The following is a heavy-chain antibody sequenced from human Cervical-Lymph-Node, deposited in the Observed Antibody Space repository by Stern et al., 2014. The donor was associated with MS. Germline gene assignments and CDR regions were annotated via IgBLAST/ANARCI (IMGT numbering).Heavy chain of an antibody. CDR3: AKHACTGAACPFDL. V-gene: IGHV4-39*01. J-gene: IGHJ4*02. Sequence: VQLVESGPGLVKPSETLSLTCAVSGDSISSYTHYWAWIRQPPGTGLEWIGSLYYSGATYYNPSLKSPVTISVDTSKNHFSLGLTSVTAADTAVYYCAKHACTGAACPFDLWGQGTLVTVSS. CDR2: LYYSGAT. CDR1: GDSISSYTHY. D-gene: IGHD2-8*02.